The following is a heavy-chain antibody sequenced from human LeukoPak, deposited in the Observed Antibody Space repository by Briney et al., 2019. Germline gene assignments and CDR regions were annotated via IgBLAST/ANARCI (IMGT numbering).Heavy chain of an antibody. CDR3: ARGPGGTGTGGDWFDP. D-gene: IGHD1-1*01. J-gene: IGHJ5*02. CDR1: GYSFTSYW. Sequence: GESLKISCKGSGYSFTSYWISWVRQMPGKGLEWMGIIYPGDSDTRYSPSFQGQVTISADKSISTAYLQWSSLKASDTAMYYCARGPGGTGTGGDWFDPWGQGTLVTVSS. CDR2: IYPGDSDT. V-gene: IGHV5-51*01.